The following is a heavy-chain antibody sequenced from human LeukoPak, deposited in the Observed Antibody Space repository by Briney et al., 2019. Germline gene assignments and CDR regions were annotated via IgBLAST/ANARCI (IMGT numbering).Heavy chain of an antibody. Sequence: PGGSLRLSCAASGFTFSSYWMSWVRQAPGKGLEWVANIKEDGSETNYGDSVKGRFTISRDNAENSLYMQMNSLRVDDTAVYYCALAAGGGFYNWGQGTLVTVSS. CDR1: GFTFSSYW. D-gene: IGHD6-25*01. CDR3: ALAAGGGFYN. V-gene: IGHV3-7*01. J-gene: IGHJ4*02. CDR2: IKEDGSET.